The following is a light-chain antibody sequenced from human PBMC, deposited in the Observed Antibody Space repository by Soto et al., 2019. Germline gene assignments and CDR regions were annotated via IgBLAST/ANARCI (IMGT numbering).Light chain of an antibody. V-gene: IGLV6-57*02. CDR3: QSYNSSNQV. J-gene: IGLJ3*02. Sequence: NFMLTQPHSVSESPGKTVTISYTGSSGSIATNSVQWCQQRPGSVPTTVIYEDNQRPSGVPDRFSGSIDNSSNSASLTISRLKTEDEADYYCQSYNSSNQVFGGGTKLTVL. CDR2: EDN. CDR1: SGSIATNS.